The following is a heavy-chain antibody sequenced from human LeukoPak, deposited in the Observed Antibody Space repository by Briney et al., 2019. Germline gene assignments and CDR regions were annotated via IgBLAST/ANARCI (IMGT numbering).Heavy chain of an antibody. Sequence: PGRSLRLSCAASGFTFDDYAMHWVRQAPGKGLEWVSGISWNSGSIGYADSVKGRFTISRDNAKNSLYLQMNSLRAEDTAVYYCARDYADYWGQGTLVTVSS. J-gene: IGHJ4*02. D-gene: IGHD2-2*01. CDR1: GFTFDDYA. CDR2: ISWNSGSI. V-gene: IGHV3-9*01. CDR3: ARDYADY.